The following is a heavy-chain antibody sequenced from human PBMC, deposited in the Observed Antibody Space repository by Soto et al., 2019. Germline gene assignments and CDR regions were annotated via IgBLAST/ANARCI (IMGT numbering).Heavy chain of an antibody. J-gene: IGHJ4*02. CDR2: ISAYNGNT. CDR3: ASAPALYDFWSGYSPGPHFDY. D-gene: IGHD3-3*01. CDR1: GDTFTSYC. Sequence: APVNVRSKSSGDTFTSYCISWVRKAPGQGLEWMGWISAYNGNTNYAQKLQGRVTMTTDTSTSTAYMELRSLRSDDTAVYYCASAPALYDFWSGYSPGPHFDYWGQGTLVTVSS. V-gene: IGHV1-18*01.